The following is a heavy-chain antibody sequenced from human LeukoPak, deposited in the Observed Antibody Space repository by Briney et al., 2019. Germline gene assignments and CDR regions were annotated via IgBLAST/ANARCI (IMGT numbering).Heavy chain of an antibody. V-gene: IGHV3-33*01. J-gene: IGHJ3*02. CDR3: ARGAYCSGGRCPGAFDI. CDR2: IGYDGSNK. D-gene: IGHD2-15*01. CDR1: GFTFSNYA. Sequence: PGGSLRLSCAASGFTFSNYAMYWVRQAPGKGLEWVTIIGYDGSNKNYADSVKGRFTISRDNSKNTLYLQMNSLRAEDTAVYYCARGAYCSGGRCPGAFDIWGQGTMVTVSS.